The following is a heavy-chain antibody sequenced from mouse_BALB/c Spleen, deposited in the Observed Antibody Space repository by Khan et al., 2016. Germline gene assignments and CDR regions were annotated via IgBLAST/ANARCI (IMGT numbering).Heavy chain of an antibody. CDR3: ATLYQ. J-gene: IGHJ3*02. Sequence: VQLQESGPGLVAPSQSLSITCTVSGFSLTSYGVHWLRQPPGKGLEWLGVIWAGGSSNYNSATMSRLSISKENSKSQVFLKMNSLQSDDTAVYYCATLYQWGQGTLVTVSA. V-gene: IGHV2-9*02. CDR1: GFSLTSYG. CDR2: IWAGGSS. D-gene: IGHD2-12*01.